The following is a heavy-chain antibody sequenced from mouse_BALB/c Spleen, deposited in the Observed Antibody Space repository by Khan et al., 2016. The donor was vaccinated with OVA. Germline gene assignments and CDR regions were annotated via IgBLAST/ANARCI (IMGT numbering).Heavy chain of an antibody. V-gene: IGHV1-84*02. D-gene: IGHD1-1*01. J-gene: IGHJ2*01. CDR3: ARGGFYGNSLFDY. CDR1: GYTFTDYY. Sequence: QVQLQQSGPELVKPGASVKISCKASGYTFTDYYINWVQQKPGQGLEWIGWIYPGSGNTKYKEKFKGMATLTVDTSSSTAYMQLSSLTSEDTAVYFFARGGFYGNSLFDYWGQGTTLTVSS. CDR2: IYPGSGNT.